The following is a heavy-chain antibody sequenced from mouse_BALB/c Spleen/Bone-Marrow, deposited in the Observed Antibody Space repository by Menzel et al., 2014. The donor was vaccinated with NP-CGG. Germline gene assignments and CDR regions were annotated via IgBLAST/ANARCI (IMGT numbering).Heavy chain of an antibody. J-gene: IGHJ3*01. CDR3: ARLGYYGGFAY. D-gene: IGHD1-1*01. Sequence: EVHLVESGGGPVQPGGSLKLSCAASGFDFSRYWMSWVRQAPGKGLEWIGEINPDSRTISYTPSLKDKFIISRDNAKNTLNLQVSKVRSEDTALYYCARLGYYGGFAYWGQGTLVTVSA. CDR2: INPDSRTI. V-gene: IGHV4-1*02. CDR1: GFDFSRYW.